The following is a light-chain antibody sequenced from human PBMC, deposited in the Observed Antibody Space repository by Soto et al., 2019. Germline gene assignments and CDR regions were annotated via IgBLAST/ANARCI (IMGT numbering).Light chain of an antibody. V-gene: IGKV3-20*01. J-gene: IGKJ1*01. CDR3: QQYGSSPRT. CDR2: DAS. CDR1: QSISNY. Sequence: VLTQSPATLSLSPGESANLSCRASQSISNYLAWYQQKTGQAPRLLIHDASSRATGISDRFTGSGSGTDFNLTITTLEPEDFAVYYCQQYGSSPRTFGLGTKVDIK.